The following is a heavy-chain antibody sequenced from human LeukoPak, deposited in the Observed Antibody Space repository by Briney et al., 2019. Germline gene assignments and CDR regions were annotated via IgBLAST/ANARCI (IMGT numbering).Heavy chain of an antibody. D-gene: IGHD6-6*01. CDR2: INPNSGGT. CDR1: GYTFTGYY. Sequence: GASVKVSCKASGYTFTGYYMHWVRQAPGQGLEWMGWINPNSGGTNYAQKFQGRVTMTRDTSISTAYMELSRLRSDDTAVYYCARALGVAARPPLKCWGQGTLVTVSS. V-gene: IGHV1-2*02. J-gene: IGHJ4*02. CDR3: ARALGVAARPPLKC.